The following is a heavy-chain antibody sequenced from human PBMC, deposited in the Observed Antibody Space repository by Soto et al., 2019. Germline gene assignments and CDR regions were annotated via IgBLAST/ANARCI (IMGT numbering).Heavy chain of an antibody. CDR3: TTDLPSSSAWANDF. Sequence: EVQLGESGGGLVQPRGPLRLSCAASGFTFSDAWTNWVRQAPGKGLEWVARIMYKNHAESTNYAAPVKGRFTISSDDSKNTLFLQMDSLKAEDTAIYYCTTDLPSSSAWANDFWGQGTLVTVSS. D-gene: IGHD3-22*01. J-gene: IGHJ4*02. V-gene: IGHV3-15*07. CDR1: GFTFSDAW. CDR2: IMYKNHAEST.